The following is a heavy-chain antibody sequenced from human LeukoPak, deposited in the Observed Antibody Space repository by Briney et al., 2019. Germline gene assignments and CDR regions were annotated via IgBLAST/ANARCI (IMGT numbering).Heavy chain of an antibody. CDR2: IYYSGST. CDR3: ARGNDSSGYFINFFDY. D-gene: IGHD3-22*01. Sequence: PSETLSLTCTVSGGSISSGSYYWGWIRQPPGKGLEWIGSIYYSGSTYYNPSLKSRVTISVDTSKNQFSLKLSSVTAADTAVYYCARGNDSSGYFINFFDYWGQGTLVTVSS. CDR1: GGSISSGSYY. J-gene: IGHJ4*02. V-gene: IGHV4-39*07.